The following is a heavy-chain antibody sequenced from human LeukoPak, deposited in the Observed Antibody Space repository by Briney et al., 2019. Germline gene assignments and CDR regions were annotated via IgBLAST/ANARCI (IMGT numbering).Heavy chain of an antibody. J-gene: IGHJ4*02. Sequence: PGGSLRPSCAASGFTFSSYAMHWVRQAPGKGLEWVAVISYDGSNKYYADSVKGRFTISRDNSKNTLYLQMNSLRAEDTAVYYCARDPYYYDSSGFDYWGQGTLVTVSS. D-gene: IGHD3-22*01. CDR1: GFTFSSYA. CDR3: ARDPYYYDSSGFDY. V-gene: IGHV3-30*04. CDR2: ISYDGSNK.